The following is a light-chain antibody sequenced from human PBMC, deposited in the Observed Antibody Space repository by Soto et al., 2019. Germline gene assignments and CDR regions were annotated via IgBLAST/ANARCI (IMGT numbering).Light chain of an antibody. CDR1: SSNIGAGYD. J-gene: IGLJ3*02. V-gene: IGLV1-36*01. Sequence: QSVLTQPPSVSGAPGQRVTISCTGSSSNIGAGYDVHWYQQLPGTAPKLLIYYDDLLPSGVSDRFSGSKSGTSASLAISGLQSDDEADYYCAAWDDRLNGVVFGGGTKLTVL. CDR3: AAWDDRLNGVV. CDR2: YDD.